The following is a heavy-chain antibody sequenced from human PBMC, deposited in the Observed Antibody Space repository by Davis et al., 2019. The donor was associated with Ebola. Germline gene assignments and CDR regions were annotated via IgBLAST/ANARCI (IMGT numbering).Heavy chain of an antibody. Sequence: AASVKVSCKASGGTFNSYTVSWVRQAPGQGLEWMGGIIYIFGAPNYAQKFQGRVTITADKSTSTAYLELSSLRSEDTAVYYWATASSDYHYYYAMDVWGQGTTVTVSS. CDR1: GGTFNSYT. V-gene: IGHV1-69*06. J-gene: IGHJ6*02. CDR2: IIYIFGAP. D-gene: IGHD3-22*01. CDR3: ATASSDYHYYYAMDV.